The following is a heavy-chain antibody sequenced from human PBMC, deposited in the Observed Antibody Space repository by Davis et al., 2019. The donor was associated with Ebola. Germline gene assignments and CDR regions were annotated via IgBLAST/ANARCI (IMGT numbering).Heavy chain of an antibody. CDR3: ARSLQLAAAGTYVVDY. Sequence: AASVKVSCKASGYTFTSYDINWVRQATGQGLEWMGWMNPNSGNTGYAQKFQGRVTMTRNTSISTAYMELSSLRSEDAAVYYCARSLQLAAAGTYVVDYWGQGTLVTVSS. V-gene: IGHV1-8*01. D-gene: IGHD6-13*01. CDR2: MNPNSGNT. CDR1: GYTFTSYD. J-gene: IGHJ4*02.